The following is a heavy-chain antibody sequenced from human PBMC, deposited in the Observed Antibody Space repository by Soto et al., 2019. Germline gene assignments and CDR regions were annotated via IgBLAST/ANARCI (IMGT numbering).Heavy chain of an antibody. CDR3: ASHYGGNSANYYYYGMDV. J-gene: IGHJ6*02. CDR1: GYTFTSYY. D-gene: IGHD4-17*01. V-gene: IGHV1-46*01. CDR2: INPSGGST. Sequence: ASVKVSCKASGYTFTSYYMHWARQAPGQGLEWMGIINPSGGSTSYAQKFQGRVTMTRDTSTSTVYMELSSLRSEDTAVYYCASHYGGNSANYYYYGMDVWGQGTTVTVSS.